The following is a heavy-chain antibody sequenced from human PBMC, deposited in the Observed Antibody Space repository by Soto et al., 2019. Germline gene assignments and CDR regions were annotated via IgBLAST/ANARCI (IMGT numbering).Heavy chain of an antibody. Sequence: GSLRLSCAASGFTFSSYSMNWVRQAPGKGLEWVSYISSSSSTIYYADSVKGRFTISRDNAKNSLYLQMNSLRDEDTAVYYCARDLGDYYGSGSYPAASDYWGQGTLVTVSS. CDR3: ARDLGDYYGSGSYPAASDY. J-gene: IGHJ4*02. CDR2: ISSSSSTI. D-gene: IGHD3-10*01. V-gene: IGHV3-48*02. CDR1: GFTFSSYS.